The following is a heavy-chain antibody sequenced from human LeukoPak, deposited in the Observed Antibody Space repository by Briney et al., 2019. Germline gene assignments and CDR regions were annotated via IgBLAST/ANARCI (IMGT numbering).Heavy chain of an antibody. CDR1: GGSISSYY. V-gene: IGHV4-59*08. CDR3: ARRRAGYCSGGSCYRPYYFDY. CDR2: IYYSGTT. D-gene: IGHD2-15*01. J-gene: IGHJ4*02. Sequence: PSETLSLTCTVSGGSISSYYWSWIRQPPGKGLEWIGYIYYSGTTNYNPSLKSRVTISVDTSKNQFSLKLSSVTAADTAVYYCARRRAGYCSGGSCYRPYYFDYWGQGTLVTVSS.